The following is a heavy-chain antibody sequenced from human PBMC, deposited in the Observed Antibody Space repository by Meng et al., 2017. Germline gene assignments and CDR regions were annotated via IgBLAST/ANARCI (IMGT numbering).Heavy chain of an antibody. Sequence: VQRQQWGAGLWKPSETLSLTCVVSGGSFSDYYWSWIRQPPGKGLEWIGEINHSGSTNYNPSLESRATISVDTSQNNLSLKLSSVTAADSAVYYCARGPTTMAHDFDYWGQGTLVTVSS. CDR3: ARGPTTMAHDFDY. CDR2: INHSGST. CDR1: GGSFSDYY. V-gene: IGHV4-34*01. D-gene: IGHD4-11*01. J-gene: IGHJ4*02.